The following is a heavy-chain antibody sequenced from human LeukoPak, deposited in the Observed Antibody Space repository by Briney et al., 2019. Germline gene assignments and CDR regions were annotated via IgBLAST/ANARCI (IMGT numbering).Heavy chain of an antibody. CDR1: GGSFSSYY. Sequence: SETLSLTCTVSGGSFSSYYWTWIRQPAGKGLEWIGRIYSSGSTNYNPSLRSRVTISVDKSKNQFSLNLTSVTAADTGVYHCAREYMSTSGRHFDYWGQGILVTVPS. D-gene: IGHD3-16*01. CDR2: IYSSGST. V-gene: IGHV4-4*07. J-gene: IGHJ4*02. CDR3: AREYMSTSGRHFDY.